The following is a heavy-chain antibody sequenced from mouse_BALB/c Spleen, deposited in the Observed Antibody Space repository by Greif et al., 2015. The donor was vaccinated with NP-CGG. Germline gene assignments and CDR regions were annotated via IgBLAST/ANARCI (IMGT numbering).Heavy chain of an antibody. CDR3: ARWDWYFDV. V-gene: IGHV14-3*02. J-gene: IGHJ1*02. CDR2: IDPANGNT. Sequence: VQLQQSGAKLVKPGASVKLSCTASGFNIKDTYMHWVKQRPEQGLEWIGRIDPANGNTKYDPKFQGKATITADPSPNTAYLHLISLTAEDTAVYDCARWDWYFDVWGAGTTVTVSS. CDR1: GFNIKDTY.